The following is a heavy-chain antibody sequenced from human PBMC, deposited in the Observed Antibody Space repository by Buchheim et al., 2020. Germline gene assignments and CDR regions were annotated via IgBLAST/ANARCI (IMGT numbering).Heavy chain of an antibody. CDR1: GGSISSGDYY. V-gene: IGHV4-30-4*01. CDR2: IYYSAST. J-gene: IGHJ4*02. CDR3: ARGFRGYCSGTSCYYFDY. D-gene: IGHD2-15*01. Sequence: QVQLQESGPGLVKPSQTLSLTCTVSGGSISSGDYYWSWIRQPPGKGLEWIGYIYYSASTYYNPSLKSRVTISVDTSKNQFSLKLSSVTAADTAVYYCARGFRGYCSGTSCYYFDYWGQGTL.